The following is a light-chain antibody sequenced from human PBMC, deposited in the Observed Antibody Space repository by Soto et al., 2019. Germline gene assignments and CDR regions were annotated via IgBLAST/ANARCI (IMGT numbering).Light chain of an antibody. V-gene: IGKV3-15*01. J-gene: IGKJ2*01. CDR2: VAS. CDR3: QQYNNWPQT. CDR1: QSVSSK. Sequence: EIVMTQSPVTLSVSPGERATLSCRASQSVSSKLAWYQQKPGQAPSLLIYVASTRATGIPARFSGSGSGTEFTLSISSLQSEEFAVYYCQQYNNWPQTFGQGTKLEIK.